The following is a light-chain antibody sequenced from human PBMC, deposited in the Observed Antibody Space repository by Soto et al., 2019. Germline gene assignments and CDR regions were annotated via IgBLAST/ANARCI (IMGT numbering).Light chain of an antibody. Sequence: VMTQSPDTLSVSPGDGATLSCRASQNVHSDLAWYQQKPGQAPRLVIYDTSTRATDIPVRFTGGGSGTEVTLTISSLKYEDFAVYYCQQYNNWPLTFGGGTKVEIK. CDR3: QQYNNWPLT. CDR1: QNVHSD. CDR2: DTS. V-gene: IGKV3-15*01. J-gene: IGKJ4*02.